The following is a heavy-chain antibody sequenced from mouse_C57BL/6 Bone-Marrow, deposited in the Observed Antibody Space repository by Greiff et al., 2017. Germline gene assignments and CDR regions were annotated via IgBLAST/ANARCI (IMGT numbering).Heavy chain of an antibody. V-gene: IGHV5-4*01. CDR2: ISDGGSYT. CDR3: ARDDETGAY. CDR1: GFTFSSYA. Sequence: EVNVVESGGGLVKPGGSLKLSCAASGFTFSSYAMSWVRQTPEKRLEWVATISDGGSYTYYPDNVKGRFTISRDNAKNNLYLQMSHLKSEDTAMYYCARDDETGAYWGQGTLVTVSA. J-gene: IGHJ3*01.